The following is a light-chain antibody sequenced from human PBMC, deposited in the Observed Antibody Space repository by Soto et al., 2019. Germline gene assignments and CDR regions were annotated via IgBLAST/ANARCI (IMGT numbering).Light chain of an antibody. CDR3: SSYTTSSTYV. V-gene: IGLV2-14*01. J-gene: IGLJ1*01. CDR2: DVS. CDR1: SSDVGGYNY. Sequence: QSVLTQPASVSGSPGQSITISCTGTSSDVGGYNYVSWYQQHPGKAHKLMVYDVSNRPSGASNRFSGSKSGNTASLTISGLQAEDEADYYCSSYTTSSTYVFGTGTKVTVL.